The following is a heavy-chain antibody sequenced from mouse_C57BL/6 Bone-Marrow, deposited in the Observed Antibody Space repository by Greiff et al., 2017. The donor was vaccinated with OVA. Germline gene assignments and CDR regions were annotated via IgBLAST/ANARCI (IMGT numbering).Heavy chain of an antibody. CDR1: GFTFSSYT. Sequence: DVKLVESGGGLVKPGGSLKLSCAASGFTFSSYTMSWVRQTPEKRLEWVATISGGGGNTYYPDSVKGRFTISRDNAKNTLYLQRSSLRSEDTALYYCASLYYYGSSPYYFDDWGQGTTLTVAS. CDR3: ASLYYYGSSPYYFDD. CDR2: ISGGGGNT. D-gene: IGHD1-1*01. V-gene: IGHV5-9*01. J-gene: IGHJ2*01.